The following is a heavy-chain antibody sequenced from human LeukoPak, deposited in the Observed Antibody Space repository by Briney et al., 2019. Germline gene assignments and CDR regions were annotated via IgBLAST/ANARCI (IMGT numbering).Heavy chain of an antibody. CDR1: GGSISSSSYY. Sequence: SETLSLTCTVSGGSISSSSYYWGWIRQPPGKGLEWIGSIYYSGRTYYNPSLKSRVTISVDTSKNQFSLKLSPVTAADTAVYYCASRNYYYYYMDVWGKGTTVTISS. CDR3: ASRNYYYYYMDV. J-gene: IGHJ6*03. V-gene: IGHV4-39*01. CDR2: IYYSGRT. D-gene: IGHD2/OR15-2a*01.